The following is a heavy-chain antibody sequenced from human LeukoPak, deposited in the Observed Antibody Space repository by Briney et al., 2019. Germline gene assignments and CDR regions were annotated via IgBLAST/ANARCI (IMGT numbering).Heavy chain of an antibody. J-gene: IGHJ4*02. V-gene: IGHV4-39*07. CDR2: IYYSGST. D-gene: IGHD5-18*01. CDR1: GGSISSSSYY. Sequence: SETLSLTCTVSGGSISSSSYYWGWIRQPPGKGLEWIGSIYYSGSTYYNPSLKSRVTISVDTSKNQFSLKLSSVTAADTAVYYCARDRFGGYSHGIQYYFDYWGQGTLVTVSS. CDR3: ARDRFGGYSHGIQYYFDY.